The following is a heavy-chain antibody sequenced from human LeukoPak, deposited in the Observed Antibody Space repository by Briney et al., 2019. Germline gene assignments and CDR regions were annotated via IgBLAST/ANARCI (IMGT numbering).Heavy chain of an antibody. V-gene: IGHV3-30-3*01. J-gene: IGHJ5*02. Sequence: GGSLRLSCAASGFTFSSYAMHWVRQAPGKGLEWVAVISYDGSNKYYADSVKGRFTISRDNSKNTLYLQMNSLRAEDTAVYYCARDHSMEYGNWFDPWGQGTLVTVST. CDR1: GFTFSSYA. D-gene: IGHD2/OR15-2a*01. CDR3: ARDHSMEYGNWFDP. CDR2: ISYDGSNK.